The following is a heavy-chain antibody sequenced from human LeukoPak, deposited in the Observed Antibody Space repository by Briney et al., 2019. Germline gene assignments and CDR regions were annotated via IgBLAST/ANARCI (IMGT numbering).Heavy chain of an antibody. V-gene: IGHV4-39*07. Sequence: PSETLSLTCTVSGGSISSSSYYWGWIRQPPGKGLEWIGSIYYSGSTYYNPSLMSRVTISVDTSKNQFSLKLSSVTAADTAVYYCARDPMIFRDWGQGTLVTVSS. CDR3: ARDPMIFRD. CDR1: GGSISSSSYY. J-gene: IGHJ4*02. D-gene: IGHD3-9*01. CDR2: IYYSGST.